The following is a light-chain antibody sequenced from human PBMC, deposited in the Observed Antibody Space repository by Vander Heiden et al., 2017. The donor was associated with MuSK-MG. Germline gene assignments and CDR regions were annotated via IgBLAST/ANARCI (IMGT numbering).Light chain of an antibody. CDR2: GAS. Sequence: DIQMTQSPSSLSASVGDGVTITCRASQSISIYLNWFQQKPGKAPKLLIYGASSLQSGVPSRFSGSGSGTDFTLTISILQPEDFATYYCQQSYSSPVTFGGGTKVEIK. CDR3: QQSYSSPVT. V-gene: IGKV1-39*01. CDR1: QSISIY. J-gene: IGKJ4*01.